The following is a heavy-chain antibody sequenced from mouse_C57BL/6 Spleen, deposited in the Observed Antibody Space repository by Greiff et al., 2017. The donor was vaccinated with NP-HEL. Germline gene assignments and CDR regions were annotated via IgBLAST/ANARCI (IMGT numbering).Heavy chain of an antibody. Sequence: LEESGPELVKPGASVKISCKASGYAFSSSWMNWVKQRPGKGLEWIGRIYPGDGDTNYNGKFKGKATLTADKSSSTAYMQLSSLTSEDSAVYFCAREGSTIDYFDYWGQGTTLTVSS. CDR3: AREGSTIDYFDY. V-gene: IGHV1-82*01. CDR2: IYPGDGDT. J-gene: IGHJ2*01. CDR1: GYAFSSSW. D-gene: IGHD2-1*01.